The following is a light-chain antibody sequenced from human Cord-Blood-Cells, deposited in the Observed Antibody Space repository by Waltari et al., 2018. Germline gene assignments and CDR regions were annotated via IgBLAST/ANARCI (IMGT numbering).Light chain of an antibody. CDR3: QQYYSTPFT. CDR1: QSVLYSSNNKNY. CDR2: WAS. J-gene: IGKJ3*01. V-gene: IGKV4-1*01. Sequence: GERATTNCKSSQSVLYSSNNKNYLAWYQQKPGQPPKLLIYWASTRESGVPDRFSGSGSGTDFTLTISSLQAEDVAVYYCQQYYSTPFTFGPGTKVDIK.